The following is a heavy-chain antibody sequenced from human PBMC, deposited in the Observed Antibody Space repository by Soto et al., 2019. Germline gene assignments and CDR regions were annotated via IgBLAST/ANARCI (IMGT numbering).Heavy chain of an antibody. D-gene: IGHD1-20*01. J-gene: IGHJ6*02. V-gene: IGHV4-34*01. CDR3: ASLSITGIYCAYYYYYGMDV. CDR2: INHSGST. CDR1: GGSFSGYY. Sequence: SETLSLTCAVYGGSFSGYYWSWIRQPPGKGLEWIGEINHSGSTNYNPSLKSRVTISVDTSKNQFSLKLSSVTAADTAVYYCASLSITGIYCAYYYYYGMDVWGQGTTVTVSS.